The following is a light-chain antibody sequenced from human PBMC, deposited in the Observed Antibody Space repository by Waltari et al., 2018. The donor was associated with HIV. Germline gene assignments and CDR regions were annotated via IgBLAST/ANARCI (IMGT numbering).Light chain of an antibody. CDR1: TLGDKY. Sequence: SYELTQPPSVSVSPGQTASITCSGDTLGDKYACWYQQKPGNSPVLGIDQDRKRPSGIPGRFSGSNAWNTATLTISGTQAMDEADYHGQAWDSITVVFGGGTNLTVL. J-gene: IGLJ2*01. V-gene: IGLV3-1*01. CDR3: QAWDSITVV. CDR2: QDR.